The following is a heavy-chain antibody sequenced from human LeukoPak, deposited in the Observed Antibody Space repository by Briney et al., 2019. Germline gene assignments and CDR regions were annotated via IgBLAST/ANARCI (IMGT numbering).Heavy chain of an antibody. D-gene: IGHD5-18*01. CDR2: INHSGST. CDR3: ARQSWQLWQANWFEP. CDR1: GGAFSGYY. J-gene: IGHJ5*02. V-gene: IGHV4-34*01. Sequence: SETLSLTCAVYGGAFSGYYWSWIRQPPGKGLEWIGEINHSGSTNYNPSLKSRVTISVDTSKNQFSLKLSSVAGTDPAVYYSARQSWQLWQANWFEPWGQGTLVTVSS.